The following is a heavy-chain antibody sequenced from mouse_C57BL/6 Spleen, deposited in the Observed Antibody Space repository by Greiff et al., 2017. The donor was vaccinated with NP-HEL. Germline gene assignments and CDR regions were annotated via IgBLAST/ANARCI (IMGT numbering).Heavy chain of an antibody. CDR3: ARSHHDNGSTWFAY. J-gene: IGHJ3*01. V-gene: IGHV1-85*01. CDR2: IYPRDGST. Sequence: QVQLQQSGPELVKPGASVKLSCKASGYTFTSYDINWVKQRPGQGLEWIGWIYPRDGSTKYNEKFKGKATLTVDTSSSTAYMELHSLTSEDSAVFFCARSHHDNGSTWFAYWGQGTLLTVSA. CDR1: GYTFTSYD. D-gene: IGHD1-1*01.